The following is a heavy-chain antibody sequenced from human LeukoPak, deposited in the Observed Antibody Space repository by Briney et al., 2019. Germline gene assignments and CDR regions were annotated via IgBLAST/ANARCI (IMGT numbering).Heavy chain of an antibody. CDR1: GHRFTDNW. D-gene: IGHD6-13*01. V-gene: IGHV5-51*01. Sequence: GESLEISCKGSGHRFTDNWLGWVRQMPGKGLEWMGIIYPGDSDTRYSPSFQGQVTISADKSISTAYLQWSSLKASDTAMYYCARQPLAAAGVYYFDYWGQGTLVTVSS. J-gene: IGHJ4*02. CDR2: IYPGDSDT. CDR3: ARQPLAAAGVYYFDY.